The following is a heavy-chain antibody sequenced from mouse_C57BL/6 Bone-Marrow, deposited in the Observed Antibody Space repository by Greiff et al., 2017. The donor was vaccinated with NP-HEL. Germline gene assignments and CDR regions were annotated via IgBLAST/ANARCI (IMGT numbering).Heavy chain of an antibody. CDR2: IYPRSGNT. D-gene: IGHD2-1*01. CDR3: ARHYCNFGYYYAMDD. Sequence: QVQLQQSGAELARPGASVKLSCKASGYTFTSYGISWVKQRTGQGLEWIGEIYPRSGNTYYNEKFKGKATLTAYKSYSTACMELRSLTSEESAVYFCARHYCNFGYYYAMDDWGQGTSVTVSS. J-gene: IGHJ4*01. CDR1: GYTFTSYG. V-gene: IGHV1-81*01.